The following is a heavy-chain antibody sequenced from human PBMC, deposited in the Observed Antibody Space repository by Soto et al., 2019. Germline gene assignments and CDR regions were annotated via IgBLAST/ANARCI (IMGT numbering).Heavy chain of an antibody. V-gene: IGHV1-18*01. J-gene: IGHJ4*02. D-gene: IGHD1-1*01. CDR2: ISAHNGNT. CDR3: ARGRYGDY. CDR1: GYTFPSYG. Sequence: QVHLVQSGAEVKKPGASVQVSCKASGYTFPSYGITWVRQAPGQGLEWLGWISAHNGNTDYAQKLQGRVIVTRDTSTSTAYMELRSLISDATDVYYCARGRYGDYWGQASLVTVSS.